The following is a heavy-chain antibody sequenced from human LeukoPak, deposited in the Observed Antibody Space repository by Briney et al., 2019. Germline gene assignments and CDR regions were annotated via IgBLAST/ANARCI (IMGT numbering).Heavy chain of an antibody. V-gene: IGHV1-18*01. CDR3: ARDPLHCSGGSCYYEY. CDR1: GYTFTSYG. Sequence: GAAVKVSCKASGYTFTSYGISWVRQAPGQGLEWMGGISAYNGNTNYAQKLQGRVTMTPDPSTSTAYMELRSLRSDDTAVYYCARDPLHCSGGSCYYEYWGQGTLVTVSS. J-gene: IGHJ4*02. CDR2: ISAYNGNT. D-gene: IGHD2-15*01.